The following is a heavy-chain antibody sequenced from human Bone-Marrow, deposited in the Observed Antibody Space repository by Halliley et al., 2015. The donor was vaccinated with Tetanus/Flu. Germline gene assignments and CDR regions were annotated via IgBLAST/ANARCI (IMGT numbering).Heavy chain of an antibody. CDR2: INPSGGST. Sequence: WMGVINPSGGSTSYAQRFQGRVTMTRDTSTSTVYMELSSLRSEDTAVYYCARGERPLVARLYIWGQGTLVTVSP. CDR3: ARGERPLVARLYI. D-gene: IGHD6-6*01. V-gene: IGHV1-46*01. J-gene: IGHJ4*02.